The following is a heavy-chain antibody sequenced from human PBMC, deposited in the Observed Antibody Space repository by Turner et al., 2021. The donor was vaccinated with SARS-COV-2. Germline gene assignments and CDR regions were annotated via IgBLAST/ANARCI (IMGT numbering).Heavy chain of an antibody. Sequence: VQLVESGGGVVQPGRSLRLSCAASGFTFSDHYLDWVRQAPGKGLEWVGRSRNKAKSFTTDYAASVKGRFTISRDDAKSSLYLQMNSLKIEDTAVYYCTRDAARGYWGQGTLVSVSS. D-gene: IGHD6-6*01. CDR2: SRNKAKSFTT. V-gene: IGHV3-72*01. J-gene: IGHJ4*02. CDR1: GFTFSDHY. CDR3: TRDAARGY.